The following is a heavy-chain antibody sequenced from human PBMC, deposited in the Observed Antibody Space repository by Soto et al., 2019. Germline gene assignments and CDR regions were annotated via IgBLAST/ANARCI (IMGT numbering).Heavy chain of an antibody. D-gene: IGHD6-13*01. CDR1: GFSLSTSGMC. CDR2: IDWDDDK. J-gene: IGHJ4*02. V-gene: IGHV2-70*01. Sequence: SGPTLVNPTQTLTLTCTFSGFSLSTSGMCVSWIRQPPGKALEWLALIDWDDDKYYSTSLKTRLTISKDTSRNQVALTMTNMDPADSATYYCARTDAQIRSSSWAFDYWGQGTLVTVSS. CDR3: ARTDAQIRSSSWAFDY.